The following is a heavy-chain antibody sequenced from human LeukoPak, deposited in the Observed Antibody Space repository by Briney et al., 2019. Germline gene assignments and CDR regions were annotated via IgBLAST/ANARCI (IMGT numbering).Heavy chain of an antibody. CDR1: GGTFSSYA. CDR3: ARRGPIGDYGDYDAFDY. D-gene: IGHD4-17*01. J-gene: IGHJ4*02. CDR2: IIPIFGTA. V-gene: IGHV1-69*06. Sequence: ASVKVSCKASGGTFSSYAISWVRQAPGQGLEWMGGIIPIFGTANYAQKFQGRVTITADKSTSTAYMGLSSLRSEDTAVYYCARRGPIGDYGDYDAFDYWGQGTLVTVSS.